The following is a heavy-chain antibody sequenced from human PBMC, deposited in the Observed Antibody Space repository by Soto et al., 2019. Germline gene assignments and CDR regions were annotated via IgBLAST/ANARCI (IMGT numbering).Heavy chain of an antibody. CDR3: ARGGTPINY. D-gene: IGHD3-16*01. J-gene: IGHJ4*02. V-gene: IGHV1-18*01. CDR2: ISAYNGNT. CDR1: GYTFTNFG. Sequence: QVQLVQSGAEVKKPGASVKVSCKASGYTFTNFGISWVRQAPGQGLEWMGWISAYNGNTNYAQKFQGRVTMTTDTSMSLGYMEVSGLRFDASAVYYWARGGTPINYWGQGTLVTVSS.